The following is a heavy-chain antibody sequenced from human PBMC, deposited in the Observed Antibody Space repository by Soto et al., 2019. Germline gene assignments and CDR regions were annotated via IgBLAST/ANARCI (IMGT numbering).Heavy chain of an antibody. CDR2: IYYSGST. D-gene: IGHD3-3*01. V-gene: IGHV4-31*03. CDR1: GGSISSGGYY. CDR3: ARDHVRFLEGRSWFDP. J-gene: IGHJ5*02. Sequence: QVQLQESGPGLVKPSQTLSLTCTVSGGSISSGGYYWSWIRQQPGKGLEWIGYIYYSGSTYYNPSFKGRVTISVDTSKNQCSLKLSSVTAADTAVYYCARDHVRFLEGRSWFDPWGQGTLVTVSS.